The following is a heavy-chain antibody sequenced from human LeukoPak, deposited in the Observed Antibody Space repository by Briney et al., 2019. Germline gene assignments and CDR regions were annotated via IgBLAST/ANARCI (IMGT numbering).Heavy chain of an antibody. CDR2: ISSSSSTI. J-gene: IGHJ4*02. D-gene: IGHD5-18*01. CDR1: GFTFSSYS. Sequence: GGSLRLSCAASGFTFSSYSVNWVRQAPGKGLEWVSYISSSSSTIYYADSVKGRFTISRDNAKNSLYLQMNSLRAEDTAVYYCASVAYRDYWGQGTLVTVSS. V-gene: IGHV3-48*04. CDR3: ASVAYRDY.